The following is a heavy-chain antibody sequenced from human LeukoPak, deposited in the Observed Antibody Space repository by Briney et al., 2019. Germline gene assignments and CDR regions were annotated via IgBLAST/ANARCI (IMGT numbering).Heavy chain of an antibody. CDR2: IYYSGST. D-gene: IGHD6-19*01. Sequence: SETLSLTCTVSGGSISSGGYYWSWIRQHPGKGLEWIGYIYYSGSTYYNPSLKSRVTISVDTSKNQFSLKMSSVTAADTAAYYCTRQRGSGHWYFDLWGRGTRVIVSS. J-gene: IGHJ2*01. CDR1: GGSISSGGYY. V-gene: IGHV4-31*03. CDR3: TRQRGSGHWYFDL.